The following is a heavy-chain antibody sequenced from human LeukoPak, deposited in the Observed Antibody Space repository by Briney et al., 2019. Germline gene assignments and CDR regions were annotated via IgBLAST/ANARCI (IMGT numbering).Heavy chain of an antibody. CDR2: ISYDGSNK. CDR1: GFTFSNYG. V-gene: IGHV3-30*18. Sequence: PGRSLRLPCAASGFTFSNYGIHWVRQAPGKGLEWVAIISYDGSNKYYADSVKGRFTISRDNSKNTVYVQMNSLRTEDTAVYYCAKGKVIASAGAMDYWGQGTLVTVSS. J-gene: IGHJ4*02. CDR3: AKGKVIASAGAMDY. D-gene: IGHD6-13*01.